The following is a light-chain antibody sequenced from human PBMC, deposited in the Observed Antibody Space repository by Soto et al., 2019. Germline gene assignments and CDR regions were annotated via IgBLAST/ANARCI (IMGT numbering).Light chain of an antibody. Sequence: DIQMAQSPSSLSASVGDTITITCRASRNINTYLNWYQQKPGKAPKLLIFGASSLQSGVPSRFRGSGSRTDFTLTINSLQPEDFATYCCQQTSAAPFTFGPGTKVDIK. V-gene: IGKV1-39*01. J-gene: IGKJ3*01. CDR2: GAS. CDR3: QQTSAAPFT. CDR1: RNINTY.